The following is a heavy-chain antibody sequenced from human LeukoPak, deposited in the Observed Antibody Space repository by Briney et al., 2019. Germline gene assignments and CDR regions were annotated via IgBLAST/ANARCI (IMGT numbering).Heavy chain of an antibody. V-gene: IGHV3-23*01. J-gene: IGHJ4*02. Sequence: GGSLRLSCAASGFTFNRNVISWVRQARGKGLEWVSTIGGSCDKTFYADSVKGRFTSSRDNPKNMRHWQMSSLTGEDTALYYCVRRGDASSGWGDHDYWGQGALVTVSS. CDR2: IGGSCDKT. D-gene: IGHD6-19*01. CDR1: GFTFNRNV. CDR3: VRRGDASSGWGDHDY.